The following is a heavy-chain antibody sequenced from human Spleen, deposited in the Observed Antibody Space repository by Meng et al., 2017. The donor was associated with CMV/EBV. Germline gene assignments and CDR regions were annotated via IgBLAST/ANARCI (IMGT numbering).Heavy chain of an antibody. J-gene: IGHJ6*02. D-gene: IGHD6-6*01. CDR3: ARAPPYSSSSHYYYGMDV. CDR1: GYTFTDYY. Sequence: ASVKVSCKASGYTFTDYYLHWVRQAPGQGLEWMGWINPNSGGTNYAQKFQGRATMTRDTSISTAYMELSRLRSDDTAVYYCARAPPYSSSSHYYYGMDVWGQGTTVTVSS. CDR2: INPNSGGT. V-gene: IGHV1-2*02.